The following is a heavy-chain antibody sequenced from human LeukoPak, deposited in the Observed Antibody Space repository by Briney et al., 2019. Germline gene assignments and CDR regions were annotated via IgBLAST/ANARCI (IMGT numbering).Heavy chain of an antibody. V-gene: IGHV1-24*01. CDR3: ATRLPRYSSSWHHYYYGMDV. Sequence: GASVKVSCKVSGYTLTELSMHWVRQAPGKGLEWMGGFDPEDGETIYAQKFQGRVTMTEDTSTDTAYMELSSLRSEDTAVYYCATRLPRYSSSWHHYYYGMDVWGQGTTVTVSS. D-gene: IGHD6-13*01. J-gene: IGHJ6*02. CDR2: FDPEDGET. CDR1: GYTLTELS.